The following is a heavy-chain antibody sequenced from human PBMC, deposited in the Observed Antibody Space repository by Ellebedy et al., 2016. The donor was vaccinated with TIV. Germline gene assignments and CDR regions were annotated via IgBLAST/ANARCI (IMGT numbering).Heavy chain of an antibody. CDR2: IAIDSTT. CDR3: ARETYNDVDLKLWGIFDI. V-gene: IGHV3-66*01. J-gene: IGHJ3*02. Sequence: GESLKISCAAFELTVTSNFMSWVRQAPGKGLAWVSTIAIDSTTYYADSVKGRFTISRDNSKNTLDIQMNSLRAEDTAVYYCARETYNDVDLKLWGIFDIWGQGTMVTVSS. CDR1: ELTVTSNF. D-gene: IGHD3-10*01.